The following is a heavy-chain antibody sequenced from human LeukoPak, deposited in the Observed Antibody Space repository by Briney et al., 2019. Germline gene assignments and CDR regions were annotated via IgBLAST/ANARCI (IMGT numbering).Heavy chain of an antibody. CDR2: IIPIFGTA. CDR3: ARDRGAYSSSPRYFDL. D-gene: IGHD6-6*01. CDR1: GGTFSSYA. Sequence: SVKVSCKASGGTFSSYAISWVRQAPGQGLEWMGGIIPIFGTANYAQKFQGRVTITTDESTSTAYMELSSLRSEDTAVYYCARDRGAYSSSPRYFDLWGRGTLVTVSS. J-gene: IGHJ2*01. V-gene: IGHV1-69*05.